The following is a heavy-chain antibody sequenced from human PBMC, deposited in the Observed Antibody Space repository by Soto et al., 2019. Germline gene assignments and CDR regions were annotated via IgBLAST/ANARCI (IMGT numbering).Heavy chain of an antibody. CDR2: ISWNSATI. Sequence: GGSLRLSCAASGFTFDSFAMQWIRQVPGKGLEWVSSISWNSATIAYADSVKGRFTISRDNANNVVYLQMNSLRAEDTAFYYCAKGDTRDSWGHGTLVTVSS. CDR1: GFTFDSFA. D-gene: IGHD5-18*01. J-gene: IGHJ5*01. V-gene: IGHV3-9*01. CDR3: AKGDTRDS.